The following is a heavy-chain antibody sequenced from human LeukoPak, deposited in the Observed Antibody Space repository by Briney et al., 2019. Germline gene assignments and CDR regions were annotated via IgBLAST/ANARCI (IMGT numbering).Heavy chain of an antibody. J-gene: IGHJ4*02. CDR1: GFTFSSYG. CDR3: ARGLGIYYSDGSGYRVFDY. V-gene: IGHV3-23*01. Sequence: GGSLRLSCVGSGFTFSSYGMGWVRQAPGKGLEWVSGMSGTGGYTYDADAVKGRFTISRDNSKNTLYLQMNSLRAEDTAVYYCARGLGIYYSDGSGYRVFDYWGQGTLVTVSS. D-gene: IGHD3-22*01. CDR2: MSGTGGYT.